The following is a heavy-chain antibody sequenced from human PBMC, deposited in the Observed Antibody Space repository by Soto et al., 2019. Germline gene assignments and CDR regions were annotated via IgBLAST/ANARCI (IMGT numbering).Heavy chain of an antibody. V-gene: IGHV1-18*01. D-gene: IGHD3-3*01. Sequence: ASVKVSCKASGYTFTSYSINWVRQAPGQGLEWMGWISTYNCSAHYPQTLQGRVTMTTDTSTSTAYMELRSLRSDDTAVYYCARDVPTLYDFWSGYRPFDYWGHGTLVTVSS. CDR1: GYTFTSYS. J-gene: IGHJ4*01. CDR2: ISTYNCSA. CDR3: ARDVPTLYDFWSGYRPFDY.